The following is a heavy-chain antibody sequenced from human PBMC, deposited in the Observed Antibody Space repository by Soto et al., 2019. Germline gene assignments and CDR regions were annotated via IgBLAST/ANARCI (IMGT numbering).Heavy chain of an antibody. CDR1: SGSISSLNW. J-gene: IGHJ4*02. CDR3: ERGTSGWLDY. V-gene: IGHV4-4*02. D-gene: IGHD6-19*01. CDR2: IDQSGST. Sequence: QVQLQESGPALVKPSGTLSLICAVSSGSISSLNWWSWVRQPPGKGLEWIGEIDQSGSTNYNPSRKSRVTLSVDQAKNQVSLKLNSMTAADTAVYYCERGTSGWLDYWGQGTLVTVSS.